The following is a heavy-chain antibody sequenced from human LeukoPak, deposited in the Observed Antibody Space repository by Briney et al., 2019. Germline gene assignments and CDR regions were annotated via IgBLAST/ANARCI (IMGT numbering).Heavy chain of an antibody. CDR1: GFTFSSYA. J-gene: IGHJ4*02. CDR2: ISGSGGST. D-gene: IGHD3-3*01. CDR3: ATTTATRTFYDFWSGYYYFDY. Sequence: GGSLRLSCAASGFTFSSYAMSWVRQAPGKGLEWVSAISGSGGSTYYADSVKGRFTISRDNSKNTLYLQMNSLRAEDTAVYYCATTTATRTFYDFWSGYYYFDYWDQGTLVTVSS. V-gene: IGHV3-23*01.